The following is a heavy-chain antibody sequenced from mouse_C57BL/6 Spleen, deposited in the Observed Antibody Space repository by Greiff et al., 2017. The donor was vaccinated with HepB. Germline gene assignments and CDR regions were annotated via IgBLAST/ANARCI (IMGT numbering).Heavy chain of an antibody. CDR2: INPNNGGT. V-gene: IGHV1-26*01. CDR1: GYTFTDYY. D-gene: IGHD1-1*01. J-gene: IGHJ4*01. CDR3: ARAPPPYYGSSPYAMDY. Sequence: EVQLQQSGPELVKPGASVKISCKASGYTFTDYYMNWVKQSHGKSLEWIGDINPNNGGTSYNQKFKGKATLTVDKSSSTAYMELRSLTSEDSAVYYCARAPPPYYGSSPYAMDYWGQGTSVTVSS.